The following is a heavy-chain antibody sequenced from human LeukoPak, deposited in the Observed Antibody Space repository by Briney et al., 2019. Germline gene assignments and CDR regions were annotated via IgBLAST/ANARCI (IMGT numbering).Heavy chain of an antibody. J-gene: IGHJ4*02. D-gene: IGHD6-6*01. Sequence: PGGSLRLPCAASGFTVTSNHMNGVRQARGKGLDWVSIIYTGGTTHYADSLKDRFTISRDDSINTLYLQMNSLRAEDTAVYYCARDSSSYYFDYWGQGTLVTVSS. CDR3: ARDSSSYYFDY. CDR1: GFTVTSNH. V-gene: IGHV3-66*01. CDR2: IYTGGTT.